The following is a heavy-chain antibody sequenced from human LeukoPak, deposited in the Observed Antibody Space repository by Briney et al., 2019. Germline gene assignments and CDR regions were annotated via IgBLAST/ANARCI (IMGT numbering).Heavy chain of an antibody. CDR3: AKDMDIVVVAWFDP. Sequence: GGSLRLSCAASGFTFNSYAMSWVRQAPGKGLEWVSAISGSGGSTYYADSVKGRFTISRDNSKNTLYLQMNSLRAEDTAVYYCAKDMDIVVVAWFDPWGQGTLVTVSS. CDR2: ISGSGGST. J-gene: IGHJ5*02. CDR1: GFTFNSYA. D-gene: IGHD2-15*01. V-gene: IGHV3-23*01.